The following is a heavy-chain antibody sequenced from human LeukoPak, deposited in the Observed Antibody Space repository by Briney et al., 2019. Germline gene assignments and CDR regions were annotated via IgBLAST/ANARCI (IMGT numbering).Heavy chain of an antibody. V-gene: IGHV3-33*01. J-gene: IGHJ4*02. CDR1: GFTFSSYG. CDR3: ARAAYKKYSSGWYFLDY. Sequence: GGSLRLSCAASGFTFSSYGMHWVRQAPGKGLEWVAVIWHDGSNKYYADSVKGRFTISRDNSKNTLYLQMNSLRAEDTAVYYCARAAYKKYSSGWYFLDYWGQGTLVTVSS. D-gene: IGHD6-19*01. CDR2: IWHDGSNK.